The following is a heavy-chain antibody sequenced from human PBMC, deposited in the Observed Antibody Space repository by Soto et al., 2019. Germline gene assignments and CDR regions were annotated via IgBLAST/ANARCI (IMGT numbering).Heavy chain of an antibody. CDR2: ISWDGGST. V-gene: IGHV3-43*01. J-gene: IGHJ6*02. CDR3: AKELATEDYYYGMEV. CDR1: GFTFDDYT. Sequence: GGSLRLSCAASGFTFDDYTMHWVRQAPGKGLEWVSLISWDGGSTYYADSVKGRFTISRDNSKNSLYLQMNSLRTEDTALYYCAKELATEDYYYGMEVWGQGTTVTVSS.